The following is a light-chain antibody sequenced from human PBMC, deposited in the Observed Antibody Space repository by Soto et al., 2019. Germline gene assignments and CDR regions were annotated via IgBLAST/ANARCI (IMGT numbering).Light chain of an antibody. Sequence: DIVMTQSPDSLAVSLGERATINCKSSQSVLYRSNNKNYLAWYQHKPGQAPKLIISWASTRESGVPERFSGSGSGKDFSLTISSLQAEDVAVYYCQQYYITPRTFGQGTKVEI. CDR1: QSVLYRSNNKNY. V-gene: IGKV4-1*01. CDR2: WAS. CDR3: QQYYITPRT. J-gene: IGKJ1*01.